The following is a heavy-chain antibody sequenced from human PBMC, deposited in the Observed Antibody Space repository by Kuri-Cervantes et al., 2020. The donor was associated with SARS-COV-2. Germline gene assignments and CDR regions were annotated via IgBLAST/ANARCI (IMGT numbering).Heavy chain of an antibody. D-gene: IGHD5-12*01. Sequence: GGSLRLSCAASGFTFRGSWMHWVRRVLGGGLVWLSRISDDGTNIIYADSVRGRFAISRDNAENTLYLQMSSLRAEDTAVYYCARDQGGYGPTTIDYWGQGTPVTVSS. V-gene: IGHV3-74*01. J-gene: IGHJ4*02. CDR2: ISDDGTNI. CDR3: ARDQGGYGPTTIDY. CDR1: GFTFRGSW.